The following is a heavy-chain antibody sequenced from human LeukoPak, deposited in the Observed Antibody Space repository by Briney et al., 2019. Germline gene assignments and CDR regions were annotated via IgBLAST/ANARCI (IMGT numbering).Heavy chain of an antibody. V-gene: IGHV3-53*01. Sequence: GGSLRLSCAASGFTVSSVYMSWVRQAPGKGLEWVSLIYSAGTTYYADSVKGRFIISRDNSKNTLYLQMNSLRAEDTAVYYCARGQPYYYDSRGYSVPHDWGQGTLVTVPS. CDR1: GFTVSSVY. CDR2: IYSAGTT. D-gene: IGHD3-22*01. CDR3: ARGQPYYYDSRGYSVPHD. J-gene: IGHJ4*02.